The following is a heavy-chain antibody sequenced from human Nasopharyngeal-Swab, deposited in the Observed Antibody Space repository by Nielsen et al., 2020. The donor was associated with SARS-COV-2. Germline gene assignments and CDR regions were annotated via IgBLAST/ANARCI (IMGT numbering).Heavy chain of an antibody. V-gene: IGHV1-2*06. D-gene: IGHD3-3*01. CDR3: ARGPYDFWSDLTGPVY. Sequence: ASVKVSCKASGYTFTGYYMHWVRQAPGQGLEWMGRINPNSGGTNYAQKFQGRVTMTRDTSISTAYMELSRLRSDDTAVYYCARGPYDFWSDLTGPVYWGQGTLVTVSS. J-gene: IGHJ4*02. CDR2: INPNSGGT. CDR1: GYTFTGYY.